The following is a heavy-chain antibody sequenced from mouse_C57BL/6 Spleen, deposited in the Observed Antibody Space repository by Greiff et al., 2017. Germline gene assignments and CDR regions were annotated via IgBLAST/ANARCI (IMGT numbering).Heavy chain of an antibody. CDR1: GFNIKDDY. J-gene: IGHJ4*01. Sequence: DVKLQESGAELVRPGASVKLSCTASGFNIKDDYIHWVKQRPEQGLEWIGGIDPESGDTEYASKFQGKATLTADTSSNTAYLQLSSLTSEDTAVYYCTSPDYDGYAMDYWGQGTSVTVSS. CDR2: IDPESGDT. D-gene: IGHD2-4*01. V-gene: IGHV14-4*01. CDR3: TSPDYDGYAMDY.